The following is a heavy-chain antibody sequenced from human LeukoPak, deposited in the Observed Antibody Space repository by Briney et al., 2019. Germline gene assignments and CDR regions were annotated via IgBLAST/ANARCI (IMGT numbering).Heavy chain of an antibody. J-gene: IGHJ4*02. CDR3: ARAANSRTYYFDY. CDR2: IYHSGST. D-gene: IGHD4-23*01. Sequence: SETLSLTCAVSGGSISSGGYSWSWIRQPPGKGLEWIGYIYHSGSTYYNPSLKSRVTISVDRSKNQFSLKLSSVTAADTAVYYCARAANSRTYYFDYWGQGTLVTVSS. CDR1: GGSISSGGYS. V-gene: IGHV4-30-2*01.